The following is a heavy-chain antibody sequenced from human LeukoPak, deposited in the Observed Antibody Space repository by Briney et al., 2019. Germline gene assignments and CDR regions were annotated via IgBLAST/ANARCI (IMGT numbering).Heavy chain of an antibody. CDR1: GYTFTGYY. Sequence: ASVEVSCKASGYTFTGYYMHWVRQAPGQGLEWMGWINPNSGGTNYAQKFQGRVTMTRDTSISTAYMELSRLRSDDTAVYYCARDRVIVATTLYYYYYMDVWGKGTTVTVSS. CDR2: INPNSGGT. J-gene: IGHJ6*03. V-gene: IGHV1-2*02. D-gene: IGHD5-12*01. CDR3: ARDRVIVATTLYYYYYMDV.